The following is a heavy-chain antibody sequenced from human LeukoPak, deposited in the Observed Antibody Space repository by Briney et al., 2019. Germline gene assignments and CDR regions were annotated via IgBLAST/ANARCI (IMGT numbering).Heavy chain of an antibody. D-gene: IGHD4-11*01. V-gene: IGHV3-23*01. CDR3: AKAPTVTSFHY. Sequence: GSLRLSCAASGFTFSSYAMSWVRRAPGKGLEWVSTIIGSGGRTYYADSVKGRFTISRDNSKNTLYLQMNSLTAADTAVYYCAKAPTVTSFHYWGQGTLVTVSS. CDR1: GFTFSSYA. CDR2: IIGSGGRT. J-gene: IGHJ4*02.